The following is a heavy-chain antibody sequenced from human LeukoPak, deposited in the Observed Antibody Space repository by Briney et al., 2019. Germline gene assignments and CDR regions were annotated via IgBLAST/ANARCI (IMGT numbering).Heavy chain of an antibody. V-gene: IGHV4-4*07. D-gene: IGHD1-7*01. Sequence: SETLSLTCIVSGGSVNSYYWSWIRQPAGKGLEWIGRIYTSGSTNSNPSLKSRVTMSIDTSKNQFSLKLSSVTAADTAVYYCARGNSHWNFDWYFDLWGRGTLVTVSS. J-gene: IGHJ2*01. CDR2: IYTSGST. CDR3: ARGNSHWNFDWYFDL. CDR1: GGSVNSYY.